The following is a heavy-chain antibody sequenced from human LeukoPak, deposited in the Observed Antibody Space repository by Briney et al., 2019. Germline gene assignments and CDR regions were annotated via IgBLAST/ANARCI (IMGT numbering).Heavy chain of an antibody. CDR3: AKVVGTSGWYFDY. CDR1: GFSFSNYA. Sequence: PGESLRLSCAASGFSFSNYAMSWVRQAPGKGLEWVSGITGRSTYYADSVKGRFTIPRDISKNTLYVQMNSLRAEDTAVYYCAKVVGTSGWYFDYWGQGTLVTVSS. V-gene: IGHV3-23*01. D-gene: IGHD1-1*01. CDR2: ITGRST. J-gene: IGHJ4*02.